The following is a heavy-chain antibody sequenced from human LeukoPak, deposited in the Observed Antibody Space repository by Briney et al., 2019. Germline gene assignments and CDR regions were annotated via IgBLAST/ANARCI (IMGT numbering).Heavy chain of an antibody. CDR1: GFTVSSNY. J-gene: IGHJ4*02. CDR2: IYSGGST. Sequence: PGGSLRLSCAASGFTVSSNYMSWVRQAPGKGLEWVSVIYSGGSTYYADSVKGRFTISRDNSKNTLYLQMNSLRAEDTAVYYCARPSRWRQLAEKPFDYWGQGTLVTVSS. CDR3: ARPSRWRQLAEKPFDY. V-gene: IGHV3-53*01. D-gene: IGHD6-13*01.